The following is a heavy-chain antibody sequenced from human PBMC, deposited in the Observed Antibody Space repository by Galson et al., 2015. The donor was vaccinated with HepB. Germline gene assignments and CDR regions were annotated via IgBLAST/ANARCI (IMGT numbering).Heavy chain of an antibody. V-gene: IGHV3-64*01. D-gene: IGHD1-26*01. CDR1: GFTFSSYA. CDR2: ISSNGGST. CDR3: ARDRGSYYRGDFDY. J-gene: IGHJ4*02. Sequence: SLRLSCAASGFTFSSYAMHWVRQAPGKGLEYVSAISSNGGSTYYANSVKGRFTISRDNSKNTLYLQMGSLRAEDMAVYYCARDRGSYYRGDFDYWGQGTLVTVSS.